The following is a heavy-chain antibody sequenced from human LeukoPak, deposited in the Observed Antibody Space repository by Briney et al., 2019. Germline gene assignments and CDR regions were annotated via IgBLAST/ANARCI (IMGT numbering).Heavy chain of an antibody. CDR3: ARDQTGIQLGLDY. D-gene: IGHD5-18*01. CDR1: GFTFSSYE. J-gene: IGHJ4*02. CDR2: ISSSGSTI. Sequence: QSGGSLRLSCAASGFTFSSYEMNWVRQAPGKGLEWVSYISSSGSTIYYADSVKGRFTISRDNAKNSLYLQMNSLRAEDTAVCYCARDQTGIQLGLDYWGQGTLVTVSS. V-gene: IGHV3-48*03.